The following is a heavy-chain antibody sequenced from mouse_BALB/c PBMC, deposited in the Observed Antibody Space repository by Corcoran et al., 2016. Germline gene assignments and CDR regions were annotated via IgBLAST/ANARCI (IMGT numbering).Heavy chain of an antibody. V-gene: IGHV1S136*01. CDR2: INPYNDGT. CDR3: ARGGYGSTLDY. Sequence: EVQLQQSGPELVKPGASVKISCKASGYTFTSYVMHWVKQQPGQGLEWIGYINPYNDGTKYNEKFKGKATLTSDKSSSAAYMELSSLTSEDSAVYYCARGGYGSTLDYWGQGTTLTVSS. CDR1: GYTFTSYV. D-gene: IGHD1-1*01. J-gene: IGHJ2*01.